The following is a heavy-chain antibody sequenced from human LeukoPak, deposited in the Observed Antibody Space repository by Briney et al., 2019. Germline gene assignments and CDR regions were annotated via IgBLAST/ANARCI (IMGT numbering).Heavy chain of an antibody. D-gene: IGHD3-9*01. CDR2: ISSSGSTM. Sequence: GGSLRLSCVASGFTFSSFQMNWVRQAPGKGLEWVSYISSSGSTMFYADSVKGRFTISRDNAKNSLYLHMNSLRAEDTAVYYCARTPTYYDILTDYPYYFDYWGQGTLVTVSS. J-gene: IGHJ4*02. CDR3: ARTPTYYDILTDYPYYFDY. V-gene: IGHV3-48*03. CDR1: GFTFSSFQ.